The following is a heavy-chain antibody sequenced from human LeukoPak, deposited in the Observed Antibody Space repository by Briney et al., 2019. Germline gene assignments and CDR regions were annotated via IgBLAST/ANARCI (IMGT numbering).Heavy chain of an antibody. V-gene: IGHV4-39*01. J-gene: IGHJ4*02. CDR3: ARQGDFWSGYPSDY. CDR1: GGSISSSTYY. Sequence: PSETLSLTCTVSGGSISSSTYYWGWIRQPPGKGLEWIGSIYYSGSTYYNPSLKSRVTISVDTSKNQFSLKLRSVSDADTAVYYCARQGDFWSGYPSDYWGQGTLVTVSS. CDR2: IYYSGST. D-gene: IGHD3-3*01.